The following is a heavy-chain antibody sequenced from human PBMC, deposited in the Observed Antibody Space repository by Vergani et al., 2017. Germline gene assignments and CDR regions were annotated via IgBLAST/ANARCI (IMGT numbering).Heavy chain of an antibody. CDR2: ISSSSSYI. J-gene: IGHJ6*02. Sequence: EVQLVESGGGLVKPGGSLRLSCAASGFTFSSYSMNWVRQAPGKGLDWVSSISSSSSYIYYADSVKGRFTLSRDNAKNSLYLQMNSLRAEDTAVYYCARVFXYDSSAPITATVYYYYYGMDVWGQGTTVTVSS. D-gene: IGHD3-22*01. CDR3: ARVFXYDSSAPITATVYYYYYGMDV. V-gene: IGHV3-21*01. CDR1: GFTFSSYS.